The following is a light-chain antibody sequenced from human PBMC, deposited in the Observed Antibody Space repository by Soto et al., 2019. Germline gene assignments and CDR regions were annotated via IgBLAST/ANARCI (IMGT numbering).Light chain of an antibody. J-gene: IGLJ1*01. V-gene: IGLV2-14*01. CDR2: EVS. CDR3: NSYTSSSTFV. Sequence: QSALTQPASVSGSPGQSITISCTGTNSDVGGYNYVSWYQQHPGKAPKLMMYEVSNRPSGVSNRFSGSRSGNTASLTISGLQSEDEAEYYCNSYTSSSTFVFGTGTKITVL. CDR1: NSDVGGYNY.